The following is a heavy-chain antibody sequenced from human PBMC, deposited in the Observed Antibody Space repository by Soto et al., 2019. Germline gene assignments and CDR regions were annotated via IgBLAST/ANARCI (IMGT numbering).Heavy chain of an antibody. CDR2: MNPNSENT. V-gene: IGHV1-8*01. CDR3: ARDSSSPLLDP. D-gene: IGHD6-13*01. Sequence: GASVKVSCKASGYTFTSYDINWVRQATGQGLEWMGWMNPNSENTGYAQKFQGRVTITRDTSASTAYMELSSLRSEDTAVYYCARDSSSPLLDPWGQGTLVTVSS. CDR1: GYTFTSYD. J-gene: IGHJ5*02.